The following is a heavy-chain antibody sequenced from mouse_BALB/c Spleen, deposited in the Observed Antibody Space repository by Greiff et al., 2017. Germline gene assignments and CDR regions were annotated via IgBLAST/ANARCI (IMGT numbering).Heavy chain of an antibody. Sequence: EVQRVESGGGLVKPGGSLKLSCAASGFTFSSYTMSWVRQTPEKRLEWVATISSGGGNTYYPDSVKGRFTISRDNAKNNLYLQMSSLRSEDTALYYCAVNWDEAWFAYWGQGTLVTVSA. J-gene: IGHJ3*01. CDR2: ISSGGGNT. CDR3: AVNWDEAWFAY. D-gene: IGHD4-1*02. V-gene: IGHV5-9*03. CDR1: GFTFSSYT.